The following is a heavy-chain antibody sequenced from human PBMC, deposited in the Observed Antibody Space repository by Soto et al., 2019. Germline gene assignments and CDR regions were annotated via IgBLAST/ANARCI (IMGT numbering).Heavy chain of an antibody. CDR2: ISTR. D-gene: IGHD1-26*01. Sequence: EVQLVESGGGLVKPGGSLRLSCAASGFTFSSYSMNWVRQAPGKGLEWVSSISTRYYADSVKGRFTNSRDNAKNSLYLQMNSLRGEDTAVYYCARDGGSYYFDYWGQGTLVTVSS. J-gene: IGHJ4*02. CDR1: GFTFSSYS. CDR3: ARDGGSYYFDY. V-gene: IGHV3-21*01.